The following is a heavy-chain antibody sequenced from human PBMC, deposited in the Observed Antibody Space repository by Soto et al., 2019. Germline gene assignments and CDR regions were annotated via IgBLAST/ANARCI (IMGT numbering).Heavy chain of an antibody. J-gene: IGHJ4*01. CDR3: ARDYDILTGYYVGY. V-gene: IGHV1-18*01. Sequence: ASVKVSCKASGYTFISYGISWVRQAPGQGLEWMGWISANNGNTVYVQNLQGRVTMTTDTSTSTAYMELRSLRSDDTAVYYCARDYDILTGYYVGYWGHGTLVTVSS. CDR2: ISANNGNT. D-gene: IGHD3-9*01. CDR1: GYTFISYG.